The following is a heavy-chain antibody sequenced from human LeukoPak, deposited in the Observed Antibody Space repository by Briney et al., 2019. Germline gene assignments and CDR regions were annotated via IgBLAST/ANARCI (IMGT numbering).Heavy chain of an antibody. D-gene: IGHD2-2*01. CDR2: IYSGGST. Sequence: GGSLRLPCAASGFTVSSNYMSWIRQAPGKGLEWVSVIYSGGSTYYADSVKGRFTISRDNSKNTLYLQMNSLRAEDTAVYYCARGLPAAPRGYFDYWGQGTLVTVSS. CDR1: GFTVSSNY. J-gene: IGHJ4*02. V-gene: IGHV3-66*01. CDR3: ARGLPAAPRGYFDY.